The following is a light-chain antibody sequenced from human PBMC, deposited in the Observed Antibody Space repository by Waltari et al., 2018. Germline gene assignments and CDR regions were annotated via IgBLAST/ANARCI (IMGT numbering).Light chain of an antibody. CDR2: DAA. CDR1: QSVSSY. V-gene: IGKV3-11*01. CDR3: QQRSNWPLT. J-gene: IGKJ4*01. Sequence: EIVFTQSPATLSLSPGEIATLSCRASQSVSSYLVWYQQKPGQAPRLLIYDAANRATGIPARFSGSGSGTDFTITISSLEPADFAVYYCQQRSNWPLTFGGGTKVEIK.